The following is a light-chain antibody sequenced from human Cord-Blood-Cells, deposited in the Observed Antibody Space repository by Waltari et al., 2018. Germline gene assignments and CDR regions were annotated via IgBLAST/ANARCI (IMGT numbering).Light chain of an antibody. CDR1: QSVSSY. J-gene: IGKJ1*01. V-gene: IGKV3-11*01. Sequence: EIVLTQSPATLSLSPGERATLSCRASQSVSSYLAWYQQKPGQAPRLLIYDASNTATGIPARYSGSGSWTDFTLTISSLEPEDFAVYYCQQRSNWPTFGQGTKVEIK. CDR2: DAS. CDR3: QQRSNWPT.